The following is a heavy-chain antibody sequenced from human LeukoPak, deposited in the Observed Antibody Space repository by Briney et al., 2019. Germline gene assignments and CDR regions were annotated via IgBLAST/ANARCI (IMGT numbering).Heavy chain of an antibody. D-gene: IGHD1-26*01. CDR2: INPNSGGT. CDR3: ARDSADTDAFDI. Sequence: ASVKVSCKASGGTFSSYAISWVRQAPGQGLEWMGWINPNSGGTNYAQKFQGWVTMTRDTSISTAYMELSRLRSDDTAVYYCARDSADTDAFDIWGQGTMVTVSS. V-gene: IGHV1-2*04. J-gene: IGHJ3*02. CDR1: GGTFSSYA.